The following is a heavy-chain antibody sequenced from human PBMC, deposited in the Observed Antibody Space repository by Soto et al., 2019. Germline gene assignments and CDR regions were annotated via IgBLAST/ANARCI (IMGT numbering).Heavy chain of an antibody. V-gene: IGHV3-23*01. Sequence: GGSLRLSCAASGFTFSSYAMSWVRQAPGKGLEWVSAISGSGGSTYYADSVKGRFTISRDNSKTTQYLQMNSLRAEDTAVYYCAKDLGRVRLALDYWGQGTLVTVSS. D-gene: IGHD6-19*01. J-gene: IGHJ4*02. CDR3: AKDLGRVRLALDY. CDR2: ISGSGGST. CDR1: GFTFSSYA.